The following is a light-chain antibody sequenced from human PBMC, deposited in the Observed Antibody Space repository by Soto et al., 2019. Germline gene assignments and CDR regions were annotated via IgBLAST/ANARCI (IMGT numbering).Light chain of an antibody. J-gene: IGKJ2*01. CDR1: QSVSSN. Sequence: EIVMTQSPATLSVSPGERATPSCRASQSVSSNLAWYQQKPCQSPRLLIYGASTRATGIPARFSGSGSGTAFTLTISTLQSEDFAVYYYQQYNNWPPYTFGHGTQLEIK. CDR3: QQYNNWPPYT. CDR2: GAS. V-gene: IGKV3-15*01.